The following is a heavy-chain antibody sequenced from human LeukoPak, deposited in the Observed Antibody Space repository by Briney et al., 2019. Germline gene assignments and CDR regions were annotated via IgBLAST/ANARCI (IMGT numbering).Heavy chain of an antibody. CDR1: GFTFTDDW. V-gene: IGHV3-7*01. J-gene: IGHJ4*01. CDR3: ARDGTAAGLYFDL. D-gene: IGHD6-13*01. CDR2: IRQDGSEK. Sequence: GGSLRLSCEVSGFTFTDDWMNWFRQAPGKGPEWVASIRQDGSEKTYVDSVKGRFTISRDNAKNSLSLQLNGLRAEDTAVYYCARDGTAAGLYFDLWGQGTLVTVSS.